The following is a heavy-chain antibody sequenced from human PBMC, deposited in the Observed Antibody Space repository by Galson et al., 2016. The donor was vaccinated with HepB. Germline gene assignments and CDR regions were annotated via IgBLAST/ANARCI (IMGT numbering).Heavy chain of an antibody. CDR2: IYSSGNT. J-gene: IGHJ2*01. Sequence: SLRLSCAASGFAVMPNYMTWVRQASGKGLEWVSVIYSSGNTYYGESVKGRFTTTRDEAENAVYLQMNSLKVEDTAVYHCASGFPYMYFDLWGRGTLVTVSS. CDR3: ASGFPYMYFDL. CDR1: GFAVMPNY. D-gene: IGHD3-10*01. V-gene: IGHV3-53*01.